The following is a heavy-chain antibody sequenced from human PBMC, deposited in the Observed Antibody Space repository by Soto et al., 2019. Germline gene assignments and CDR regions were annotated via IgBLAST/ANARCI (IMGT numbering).Heavy chain of an antibody. CDR1: GFSRTDCW. Sequence: GGSLEISGKGSGFSRTDCWIAWVRPMAGKGLEWVGIIYPGGSTTIYSPSFQGQVTISADKSISTAYLQWSSLRASDTAMYSCARRVSVYGMDVWGQGTTVTVSS. D-gene: IGHD3-10*01. V-gene: IGHV5-51*01. J-gene: IGHJ6*02. CDR2: IYPGGSTT. CDR3: ARRVSVYGMDV.